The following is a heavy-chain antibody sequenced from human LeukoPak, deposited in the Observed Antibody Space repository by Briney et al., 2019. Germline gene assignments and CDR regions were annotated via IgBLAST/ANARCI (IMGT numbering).Heavy chain of an antibody. D-gene: IGHD2-15*01. CDR2: IHHSGST. CDR1: GESFSGYY. Sequence: SETLSLTCAVYGESFSGYYWSWIRQPPGKGLEWIGEIHHSGSTNSNPSLKGRVTISVDTSKNQSALKLSSVAAADTAVYYCATRPPDIVVVVASVPNGFAPWGQGTLVTVSS. J-gene: IGHJ5*02. CDR3: ATRPPDIVVVVASVPNGFAP. V-gene: IGHV4-34*01.